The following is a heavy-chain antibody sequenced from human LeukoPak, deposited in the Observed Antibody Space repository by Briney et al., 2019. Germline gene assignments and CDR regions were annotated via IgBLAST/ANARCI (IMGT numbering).Heavy chain of an antibody. J-gene: IGHJ2*01. CDR2: IYYSGST. V-gene: IGHV4-59*01. Sequence: SETLSLTCTVSGGSISSYYWIWIRQPPGKGLEWIGYIYYSGSTNYNPSLKSRVTISVDTSKNQFSLKLSSVTAADTAVYYCARDRRLGYYDSSGYSLQYWYFDLWGRGTLVTVSS. CDR1: GGSISSYY. D-gene: IGHD3-22*01. CDR3: ARDRRLGYYDSSGYSLQYWYFDL.